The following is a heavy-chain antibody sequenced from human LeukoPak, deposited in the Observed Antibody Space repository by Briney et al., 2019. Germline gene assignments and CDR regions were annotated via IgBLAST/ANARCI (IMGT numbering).Heavy chain of an antibody. D-gene: IGHD2-2*01. CDR3: TRVIVEVPGVSDYCDY. J-gene: IGHJ4*02. CDR2: IKQDGTET. Sequence: PGGSLRLSCAASGFALSRHWMYWVRQAPGKGLEWVANIKQDGTETFYVGSVKGRFTISRDNAKNSLYLQMNSLRAEDTAVYYCTRVIVEVPGVSDYCDYWGQGTLVTVSS. V-gene: IGHV3-7*05. CDR1: GFALSRHW.